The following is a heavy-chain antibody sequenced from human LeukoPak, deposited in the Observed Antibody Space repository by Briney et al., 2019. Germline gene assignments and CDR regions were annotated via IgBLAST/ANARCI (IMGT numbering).Heavy chain of an antibody. Sequence: GGSLRLSCAASGFTFSDYYMSWIRQAPGKGLEGVSYISSSGSTIYYADSVKGRFTISRDNAKNSLYLQMNSLRAEDTAVYYCARDATRLYGDYGDAFDIWGQGTMVTVSS. CDR2: ISSSGSTI. J-gene: IGHJ3*02. V-gene: IGHV3-11*01. CDR1: GFTFSDYY. D-gene: IGHD4-17*01. CDR3: ARDATRLYGDYGDAFDI.